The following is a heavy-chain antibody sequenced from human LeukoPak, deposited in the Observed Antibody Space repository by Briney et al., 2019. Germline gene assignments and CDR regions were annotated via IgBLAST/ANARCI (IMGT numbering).Heavy chain of an antibody. J-gene: IGHJ4*01. D-gene: IGHD3-10*01. CDR2: IYYSGST. V-gene: IGHV4-59*01. CDR1: GGSISSYY. Sequence: SETLSLTCTVSGGSISSYYWSWSRQPRGKGLEWIGYIYYSGSTNYNPSLKSRVTISVDTSKNQFSLKLSSVTAADTAVYYCARVPLSPYYYGSGSYLWGQGTLVTVSS. CDR3: ARVPLSPYYYGSGSYL.